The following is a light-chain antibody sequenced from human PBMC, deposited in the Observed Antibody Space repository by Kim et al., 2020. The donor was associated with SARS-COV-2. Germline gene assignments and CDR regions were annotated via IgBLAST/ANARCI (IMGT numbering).Light chain of an antibody. CDR2: DVS. J-gene: IGLJ3*02. CDR3: SSYTSSSTWV. CDR1: SSDVGTYNY. Sequence: QSALTQPASVSGSPGQSITISCTGTSSDVGTYNYVSWYRQHPGKAPKLMIYDVSKRPSGVSNRFSGSKSGNTASLTISGLQAEDEADYYCSSYTSSSTWVFGGGTQLTVL. V-gene: IGLV2-14*01.